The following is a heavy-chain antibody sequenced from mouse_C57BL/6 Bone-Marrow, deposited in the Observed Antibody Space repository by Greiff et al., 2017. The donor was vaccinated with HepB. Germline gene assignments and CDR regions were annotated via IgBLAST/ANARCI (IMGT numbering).Heavy chain of an antibody. V-gene: IGHV1-55*01. CDR3: ARGYGSSSWYFDY. D-gene: IGHD1-1*01. CDR2: IYPGSGST. Sequence: KQRPGQGLEWIGDIYPGSGSTNYNEKFKSKATLTVDTSSSTAYMQLSSLTSEDSAVYYCARGYGSSSWYFDYWGQGTTLTVSS. J-gene: IGHJ2*01.